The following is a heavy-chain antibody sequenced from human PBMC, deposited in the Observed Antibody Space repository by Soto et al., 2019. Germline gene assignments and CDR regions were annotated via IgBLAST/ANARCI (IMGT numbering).Heavy chain of an antibody. J-gene: IGHJ4*02. Sequence: GGSLRLSCAASGFAFSTYWMDWVRQTPGKGLEWVANINQDGSEKNYVDSVKGRFTISRDNAQNTLYLQMNSLTDEDSALYYCSRSLDSWGQGTLVTVYS. CDR2: INQDGSEK. V-gene: IGHV3-7*01. CDR1: GFAFSTYW. CDR3: SRSLDS.